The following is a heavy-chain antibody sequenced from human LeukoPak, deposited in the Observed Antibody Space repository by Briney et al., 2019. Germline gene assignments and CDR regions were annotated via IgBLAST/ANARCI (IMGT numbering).Heavy chain of an antibody. CDR3: ARFAGSGSYVDY. D-gene: IGHD3-10*01. Sequence: GGSLRLSCAASGFTFSDYYMSWIRQAPGKGLEWVSYISSSSSYTNYADSGKGRFTISRDNAKNSLYLQMNSLRAEDTAVYYCARFAGSGSYVDYWGQGTLVTVSS. V-gene: IGHV3-11*03. CDR1: GFTFSDYY. CDR2: ISSSSSYT. J-gene: IGHJ4*02.